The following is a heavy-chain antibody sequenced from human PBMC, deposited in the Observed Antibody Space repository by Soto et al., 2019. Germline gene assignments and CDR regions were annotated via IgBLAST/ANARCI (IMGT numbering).Heavy chain of an antibody. CDR1: GYTFTSYG. D-gene: IGHD1-26*01. J-gene: IGHJ4*02. V-gene: IGHV1-18*01. CDR2: ISGYKGNT. CDR3: ARDLGGQIVDY. Sequence: QVQLVQSGAEVKKPGASVKVSCKASGYTFTSYGISWVRQAPGQGLEWMGWISGYKGNTKYAQKLQGRVTMTTDTSTSTAYRELRSLRSDDTDVYYCARDLGGQIVDYWGQGTLVTVSS.